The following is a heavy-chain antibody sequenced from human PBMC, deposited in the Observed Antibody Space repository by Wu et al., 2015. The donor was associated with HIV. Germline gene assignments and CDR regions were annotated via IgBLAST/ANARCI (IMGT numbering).Heavy chain of an antibody. J-gene: IGHJ2*01. CDR3: ARVQFDPDYYTYFDL. D-gene: IGHD4/OR15-4a*01. CDR1: YILTSYP. V-gene: IGHV1-18*01. CDR2: MNPKNGHI. Sequence: LVQSGPEATRPGASVNVSCKASYILTSYPIAWVRQAPGQRLEWMGWMNPKNGHIQPAQRFQDRITMSADNSAHTAYMELRSLTSDDTAIYFCARVQFDPDYYTYFDLWGQGTLVIVSS.